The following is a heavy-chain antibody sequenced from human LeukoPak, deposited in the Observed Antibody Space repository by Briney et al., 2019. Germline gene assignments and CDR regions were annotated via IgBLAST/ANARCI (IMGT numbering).Heavy chain of an antibody. D-gene: IGHD3-10*01. Sequence: ASVKVSCKASGYTFGTYGITWVRQAPGQGLEWMGWISADTHNTIYAQNLQARVTMITDTSTTTAYMELRSLTSDDTAVYYCARGAWGQVTFTYWGQGTLVTVSS. CDR1: GYTFGTYG. J-gene: IGHJ4*02. V-gene: IGHV1-18*01. CDR2: ISADTHNT. CDR3: ARGAWGQVTFTY.